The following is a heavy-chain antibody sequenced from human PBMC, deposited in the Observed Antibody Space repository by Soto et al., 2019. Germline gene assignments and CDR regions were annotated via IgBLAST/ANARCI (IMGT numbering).Heavy chain of an antibody. CDR3: ARDPKTSGGQHWAFNYFDS. J-gene: IGHJ4*02. V-gene: IGHV3-23*01. D-gene: IGHD7-27*01. CDR2: IRGRGGST. Sequence: EVQLLESGGGSVQPGESLRLSCAASGFTFSTYAMNWVRQAPGKGLEWVSGIRGRGGSTYYADSVKGRFTISRDTSRNTLYLQMNSLRPEDAAVYYCARDPKTSGGQHWAFNYFDSWGQGTLVTVSS. CDR1: GFTFSTYA.